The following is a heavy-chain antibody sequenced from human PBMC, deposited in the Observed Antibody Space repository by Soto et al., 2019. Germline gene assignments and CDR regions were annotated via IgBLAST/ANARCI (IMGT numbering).Heavy chain of an antibody. CDR1: GYSISSSNW. V-gene: IGHV4-28*01. Sequence: SETLSLTCAVSGYSISSSNWWGWIRQPPGKGLEWIGYIYYSGSTYYNPSLKSRVTMSVDTSKNQFSLKLSSVTAVDTAVYYCARLYCSGGSCYLSYFDYWGQGTLATVSS. CDR2: IYYSGST. D-gene: IGHD2-15*01. J-gene: IGHJ4*02. CDR3: ARLYCSGGSCYLSYFDY.